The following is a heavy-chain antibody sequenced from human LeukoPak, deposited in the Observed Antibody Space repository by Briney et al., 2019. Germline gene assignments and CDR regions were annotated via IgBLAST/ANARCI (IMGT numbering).Heavy chain of an antibody. CDR1: GFSFDDYA. CDR3: AKDIRATVTTEAYCDL. V-gene: IGHV3-9*01. Sequence: PDRSLRLSCAASGFSFDDYAMHWVRQGPGKGLEWVSGISRNSESIGYADSVKGRFTISRDNAKHSLYLQMNSLRDEDTALYYCAKDIRATVTTEAYCDLWGRGILVTVSS. J-gene: IGHJ2*01. CDR2: ISRNSESI. D-gene: IGHD4-17*01.